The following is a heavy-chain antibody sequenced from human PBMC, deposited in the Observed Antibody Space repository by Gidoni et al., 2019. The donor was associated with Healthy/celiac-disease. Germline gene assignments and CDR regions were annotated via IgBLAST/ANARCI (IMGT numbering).Heavy chain of an antibody. J-gene: IGHJ6*02. CDR1: GFTLSRSG. CDR3: ARDQGYDFWSGYYSPRTYGMDV. V-gene: IGHV3-33*01. D-gene: IGHD3-3*01. CDR2: IWYDGSNK. Sequence: QVQLVESGGGVVQPGRSLRLACAAYGFTLSRSGMHWVRQAPGKVLEWVAVIWYDGSNKYYADSVKGRFTISRDNSKNTLYLQMNSLRAEDTAVYYCARDQGYDFWSGYYSPRTYGMDVWGQGTTVTVSS.